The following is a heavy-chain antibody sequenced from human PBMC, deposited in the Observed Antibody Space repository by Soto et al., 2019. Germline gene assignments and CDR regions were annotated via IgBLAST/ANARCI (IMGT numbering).Heavy chain of an antibody. CDR3: ARGRGRTTGPYYYGMDV. Sequence: SETLSLSCTVSGGSISSYYWSWIRQPPGKGLEWIGYIYYSGSTNYNPSLKSRVTISVDTSKNQFSLKLSSVTAADTAVYYCARGRGRTTGPYYYGMDVWGQGTTVTVSS. J-gene: IGHJ6*02. V-gene: IGHV4-59*01. CDR2: IYYSGST. CDR1: GGSISSYY. D-gene: IGHD4-17*01.